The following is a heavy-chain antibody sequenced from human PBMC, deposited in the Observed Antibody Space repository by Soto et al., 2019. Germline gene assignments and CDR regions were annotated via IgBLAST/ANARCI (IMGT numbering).Heavy chain of an antibody. Sequence: QVQLVQSGAEVKKPGASVKVSCKASGYTFSSYDINWVRQATGQGLEWMGWLNPNSGDTGYAQKFQGRVTLTSNTSVNTAYIDLSSLTSDDTAVYYCAASGGGWYLYWGQGTLVTVSS. CDR2: LNPNSGDT. CDR3: AASGGGWYLY. D-gene: IGHD6-19*01. CDR1: GYTFSSYD. J-gene: IGHJ4*02. V-gene: IGHV1-8*01.